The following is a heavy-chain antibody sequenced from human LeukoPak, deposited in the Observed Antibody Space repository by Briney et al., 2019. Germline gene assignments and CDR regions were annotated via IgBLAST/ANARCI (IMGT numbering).Heavy chain of an antibody. Sequence: TGGSLRLSCAASGFAFNTYSMNWVRQAPGKGLEWVPFISSSSTTIYYAASVKGRFTISRDNAENSLYLQMNSLRDEDTAVYYCARDRGYYFDYWGQGTLVTVSS. V-gene: IGHV3-48*02. D-gene: IGHD3-22*01. J-gene: IGHJ4*02. CDR1: GFAFNTYS. CDR3: ARDRGYYFDY. CDR2: ISSSSTTI.